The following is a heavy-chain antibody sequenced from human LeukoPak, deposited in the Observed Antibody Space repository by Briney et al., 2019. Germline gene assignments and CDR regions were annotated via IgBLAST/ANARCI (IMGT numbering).Heavy chain of an antibody. CDR1: GFTFRSYS. CDR3: ARVPLQYHRYFDL. Sequence: PGGSLRLSCAASGFTFRSYSMNWVRQAPGKGLEWVSSISSSSSYISYADSVKGRLTISRDNAKNSLYLQMNSLRAEDTAIYYCARVPLQYHRYFDLCGRGTLVTVSS. CDR2: ISSSSSYI. J-gene: IGHJ2*01. V-gene: IGHV3-21*01. D-gene: IGHD4-11*01.